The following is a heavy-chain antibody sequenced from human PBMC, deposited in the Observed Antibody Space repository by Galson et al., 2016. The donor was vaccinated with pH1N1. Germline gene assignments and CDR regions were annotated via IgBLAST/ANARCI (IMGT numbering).Heavy chain of an antibody. J-gene: IGHJ6*04. CDR3: TTDADDPMDV. Sequence: GGGTYFNPSLRSRVTISLDTSKNHFSLKLSSVTATDTAVYYCTTDADDPMDVWGIGTTVTVSP. CDR2: GGGT. V-gene: IGHV4-30-2*04. D-gene: IGHD3-16*01.